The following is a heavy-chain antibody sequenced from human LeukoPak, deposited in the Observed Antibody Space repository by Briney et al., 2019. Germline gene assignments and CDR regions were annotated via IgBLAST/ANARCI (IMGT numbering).Heavy chain of an antibody. D-gene: IGHD1-1*01. V-gene: IGHV3-23*01. CDR1: GFTFGSYG. Sequence: GGSLRLSCAASGFTFGSYGMSWVRQAPGKGLEWVSFITPNADRTSYADSVEGRFTISRDNAKNSLYLEMNSLRAEDTAVYYCARSKGGAQREYGMDVWGQGTTVTVSS. CDR2: ITPNADRT. CDR3: ARSKGGAQREYGMDV. J-gene: IGHJ6*02.